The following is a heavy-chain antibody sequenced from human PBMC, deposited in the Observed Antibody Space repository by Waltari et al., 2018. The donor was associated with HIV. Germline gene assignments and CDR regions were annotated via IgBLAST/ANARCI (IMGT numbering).Heavy chain of an antibody. CDR3: ATAVHYYDSSGYYLAY. D-gene: IGHD3-22*01. V-gene: IGHV1-24*01. J-gene: IGHJ4*02. CDR2: FDPEDGET. CDR1: GYTLTALS. Sequence: QVQLVQSGAAVKKPGASVKVSCKVSGYTLTALSMHCVRQAPGKGLEWMGGFDPEDGETIYAQKFQGRVTMTEDTSTDTAYMELSSLRSEDTAVYYCATAVHYYDSSGYYLAYWGQGTLVTVSS.